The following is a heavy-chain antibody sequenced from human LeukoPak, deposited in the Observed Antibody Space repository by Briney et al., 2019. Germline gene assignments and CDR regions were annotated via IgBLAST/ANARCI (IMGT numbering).Heavy chain of an antibody. J-gene: IGHJ4*02. Sequence: GGSLRLSCEASGFTFYRKSMNWVRQAPGKGLEWVSSISSSGNYMYYADSVKGRFTISRDNAKNSLYLQMNSLRGDDTAVYYCARGASEWFGESTTWGQGTLVTVSS. D-gene: IGHD3-10*01. CDR3: ARGASEWFGESTT. CDR2: ISSSGNYM. V-gene: IGHV3-21*01. CDR1: GFTFYRKS.